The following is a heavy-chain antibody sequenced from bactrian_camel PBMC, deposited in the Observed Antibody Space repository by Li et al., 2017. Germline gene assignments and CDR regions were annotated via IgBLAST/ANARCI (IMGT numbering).Heavy chain of an antibody. CDR3: VTEYGMRTFAY. CDR2: LYAGVTT. V-gene: IGHV3S53*01. D-gene: IGHD3*01. Sequence: VQLVESGGGSVQPGGSLTLSCATSNYKYNTASIAWFRQAPGKEREGVASLYAGVTTFYAASVRGRFTISRHNAKNTVYLQMNSLKPEDTAAYYCVTEYGMRTFAYWGQGTQVTVS. J-gene: IGHJ6*01. CDR1: NYKYNTAS.